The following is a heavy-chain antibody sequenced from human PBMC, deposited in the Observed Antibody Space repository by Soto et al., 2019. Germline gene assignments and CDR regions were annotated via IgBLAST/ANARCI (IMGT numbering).Heavy chain of an antibody. CDR2: INPSGGST. V-gene: IGHV1-46*01. Sequence: ASVKVSCKASGYTFTSYYMHWLRQSPGQGLEWMGIINPSGGSTSYAQKFQGRVTMTRDTSTSTVYMELSSLRSEDTAVYYCARGGEFWSGYYYYYYGMDVWGQGTTVTVS. CDR1: GYTFTSYY. J-gene: IGHJ6*02. CDR3: ARGGEFWSGYYYYYYGMDV. D-gene: IGHD3-3*01.